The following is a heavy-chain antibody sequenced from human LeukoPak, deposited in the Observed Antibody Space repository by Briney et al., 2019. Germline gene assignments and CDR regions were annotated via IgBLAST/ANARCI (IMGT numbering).Heavy chain of an antibody. V-gene: IGHV1-69*04. D-gene: IGHD3-10*01. CDR2: IIPILGIA. CDR1: GGTFSSYA. Sequence: SVKVSCKASGGTFSSYAISWVRQAPGQGLEWMGRIIPILGIANYAQKFQGRVTITADKSTSTAYMELSSLRSEDTAVYYCARSGYYGPGSYPHYWGQGTLVTVSS. J-gene: IGHJ4*02. CDR3: ARSGYYGPGSYPHY.